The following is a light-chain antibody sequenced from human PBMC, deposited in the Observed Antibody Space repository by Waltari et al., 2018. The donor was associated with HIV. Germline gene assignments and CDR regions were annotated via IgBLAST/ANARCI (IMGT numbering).Light chain of an antibody. CDR3: QTWDNGIRV. V-gene: IGLV4-69*01. J-gene: IGLJ3*02. Sequence: QLALTQSPSASASLAPSVNLSCTLSSGHTDYAIHRHLQQPERGPRFWMNLKSDGSQSKGDGIPDRFSGSSSGAERFLTISGLQSEDEGDYYCQTWDNGIRVFGGGTKLTVL. CDR1: SGHTDYA. CDR2: LKSDGSQ.